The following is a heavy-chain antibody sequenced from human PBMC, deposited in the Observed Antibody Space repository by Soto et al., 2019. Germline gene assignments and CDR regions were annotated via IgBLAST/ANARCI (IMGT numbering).Heavy chain of an antibody. CDR1: GDSISTSGYY. Sequence: QVQLQESGPGLVKPSQTLTLTCTVSGDSISTSGYYWSWIRQLPGKGLEWIGYIYYRGSTYYNPSLKSRVSMSEDTSNNHFSLKLRSVTAADTDVYYCARQLGHCINGICQQNWFDPWGQGTLVTVSS. CDR3: ARQLGHCINGICQQNWFDP. V-gene: IGHV4-31*03. CDR2: IYYRGST. D-gene: IGHD2-8*01. J-gene: IGHJ5*02.